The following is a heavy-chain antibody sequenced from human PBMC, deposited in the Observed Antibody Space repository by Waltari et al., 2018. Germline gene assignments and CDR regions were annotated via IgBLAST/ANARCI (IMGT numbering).Heavy chain of an antibody. V-gene: IGHV4-39*07. CDR1: GGSISSSRYY. CDR2: VYHTGTT. D-gene: IGHD3-3*01. J-gene: IGHJ5*02. Sequence: QLQLQESGPGLVKPSETLSLTCIVSGGSISSSRYYWGWIRQPPGKGLGVIGSVYHTGTTYYTPSLKGRVTVSVDTTKSQFSLRLNSVTAADTALYYCARSNLEWSGHNWFDPWGQGTLVTVSS. CDR3: ARSNLEWSGHNWFDP.